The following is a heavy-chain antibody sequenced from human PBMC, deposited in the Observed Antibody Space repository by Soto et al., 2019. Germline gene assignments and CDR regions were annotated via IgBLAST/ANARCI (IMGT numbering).Heavy chain of an antibody. V-gene: IGHV3-49*04. D-gene: IGHD3-22*01. CDR3: STNYYDSSGYDNWFDP. CDR2: ISGSGGTT. Sequence: GSLRLSCAASGFTFSSYAMTWVRQAPGKGLEWVSVISGSGGTTHYAASVKGRFTISRDDSKSIAYLQMNSLKTEDTAVYYCSTNYYDSSGYDNWFDPWGQGTLVTVSS. CDR1: GFTFSSYA. J-gene: IGHJ5*02.